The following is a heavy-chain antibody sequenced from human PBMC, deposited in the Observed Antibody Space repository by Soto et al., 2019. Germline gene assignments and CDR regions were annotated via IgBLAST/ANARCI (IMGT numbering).Heavy chain of an antibody. CDR3: ARVGGTGTGWFDP. D-gene: IGHD1-7*01. CDR1: GFTFDGRW. J-gene: IGHJ5*02. V-gene: IGHV3-48*03. CDR2: ISSSGSTI. Sequence: PGGSLRLSCVASGFTFDGRWMSWVRQTPGKGLEWVSYISSSGSTIYYADSVKGRFTISRDNAKNSLYLQMNSLRAEDTAVYYCARVGGTGTGWFDPWGQGTLVTVSS.